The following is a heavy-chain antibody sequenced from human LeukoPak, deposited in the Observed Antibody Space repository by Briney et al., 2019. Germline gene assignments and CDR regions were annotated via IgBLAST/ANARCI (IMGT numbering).Heavy chain of an antibody. J-gene: IGHJ4*02. V-gene: IGHV3-21*01. D-gene: IGHD3-9*01. CDR3: ARGLRYFDWSLDY. Sequence: GGSLRLSCAASGSTFSSYSMNWVRQAPGKGLEWVSSISSSSSYIYYADSVKGRFTISRDNARNSLYLQMNSLRAEDTAVYYFARGLRYFDWSLDYWGQGTLVTVSS. CDR1: GSTFSSYS. CDR2: ISSSSSYI.